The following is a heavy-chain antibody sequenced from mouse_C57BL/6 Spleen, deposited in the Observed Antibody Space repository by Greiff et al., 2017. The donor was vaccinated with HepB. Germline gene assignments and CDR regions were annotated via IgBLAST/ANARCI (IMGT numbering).Heavy chain of an antibody. CDR1: GFTFSSYA. J-gene: IGHJ2*01. V-gene: IGHV5-4*03. Sequence: EVKVVESGGGLVKPGGSLKLSCAASGFTFSSYAMSWVRQTPEKRLEWVATISDGGSYTYYPDNVKGRFTISRDNAKNNLYLQMSHLKSEDTAMYYCAGGYDDYFDYWGQGTTLTVSS. CDR3: AGGYDDYFDY. D-gene: IGHD2-2*01. CDR2: ISDGGSYT.